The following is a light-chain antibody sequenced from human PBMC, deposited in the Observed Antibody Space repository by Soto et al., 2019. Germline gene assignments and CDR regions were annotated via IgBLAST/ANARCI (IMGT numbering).Light chain of an antibody. CDR2: GDN. CDR1: SSNIGRSN. J-gene: IGLJ3*02. V-gene: IGLV1-44*01. CDR3: PAYDDSLNGGL. Sequence: QSALTQPPSASGTPGQRVTISCSGSSSNIGRSNANWFQQLPGTAPKLLIHGDNQRPSGVPDRFSGSKSGTSASLAISGLQAEDETDYYCPAYDDSLNGGLFGGGTKLTVL.